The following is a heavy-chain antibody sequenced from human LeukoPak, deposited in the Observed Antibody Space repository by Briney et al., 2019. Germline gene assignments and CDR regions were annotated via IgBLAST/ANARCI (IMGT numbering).Heavy chain of an antibody. D-gene: IGHD3-10*01. CDR3: ARAQTYYGSGSYLY. V-gene: IGHV3-48*02. Sequence: GGSLRLSCAASGFTFSRYSMNWVRQAPGKGLEWVSYIGSSSSTVYYADSLKGRFTISRDNAKNSLYLQMNSLRDEDTAVYYCARAQTYYGSGSYLYWGQGTLVTVSS. J-gene: IGHJ4*02. CDR2: IGSSSSTV. CDR1: GFTFSRYS.